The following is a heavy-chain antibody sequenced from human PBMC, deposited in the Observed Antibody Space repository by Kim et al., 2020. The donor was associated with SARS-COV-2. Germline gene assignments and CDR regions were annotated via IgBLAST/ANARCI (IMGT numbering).Heavy chain of an antibody. J-gene: IGHJ4*02. D-gene: IGHD6-13*01. CDR1: GFMFNRYA. CDR3: ARDLSYSSSYYKFLDY. Sequence: GGSLRLSCAASGFMFNRYAINWVRQAPGKGLEWISYISSSGSAIYYADSVKGRFTISRDNAKNSVSLQMNSLTDEDTAVYYCARDLSYSSSYYKFLDYWGQGTLVTVSS. V-gene: IGHV3-48*02. CDR2: ISSSGSAI.